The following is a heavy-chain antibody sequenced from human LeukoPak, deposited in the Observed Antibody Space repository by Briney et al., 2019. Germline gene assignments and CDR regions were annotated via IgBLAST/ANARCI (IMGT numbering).Heavy chain of an antibody. CDR3: AKGSTGGKVDWFDP. J-gene: IGHJ5*02. D-gene: IGHD4-23*01. V-gene: IGHV3-23*01. CDR2: FTAYGGT. CDR1: GFIFSDYT. Sequence: GESLRLSCAASGFIFSDYTMMWVRRAPGKGLQWVATFTAYGGTYYAASVKGRFAISRDNSRDTVSLYMNSLRVEETAMYYCAKGSTGGKVDWFDPWGPGTLVTVSS.